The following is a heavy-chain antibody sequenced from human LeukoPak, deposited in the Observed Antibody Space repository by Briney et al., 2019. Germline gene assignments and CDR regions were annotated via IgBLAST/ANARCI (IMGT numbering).Heavy chain of an antibody. CDR2: IKTKSEGGTI. Sequence: PGGSLRLSCAASGFTFSKAWMNWVRQAPGKGLEWVGRIKTKSEGGTIDYAAPVKGRFTISRDDSKNTLYLQMNSLKAEDTAVYYCNTLGFEILTGYKGKYWGQGTLVTVSS. CDR3: NTLGFEILTGYKGKY. D-gene: IGHD3-9*01. V-gene: IGHV3-15*07. CDR1: GFTFSKAW. J-gene: IGHJ4*02.